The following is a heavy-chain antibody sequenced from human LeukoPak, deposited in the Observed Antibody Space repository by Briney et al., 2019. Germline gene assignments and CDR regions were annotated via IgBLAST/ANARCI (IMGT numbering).Heavy chain of an antibody. CDR2: ISGDGAST. V-gene: IGHV3-23*01. Sequence: PGGSLRLSCAASGFTFDDYAMTWVRQAPGKGLEWVSGISGDGASTHYAESLKGQFTISRDNSQNTLFLQMNSLRVEDTAIYYCAKDSYASGRPLHTFDVWGQGTMVTVSS. D-gene: IGHD3-10*01. CDR1: GFTFDDYA. CDR3: AKDSYASGRPLHTFDV. J-gene: IGHJ3*01.